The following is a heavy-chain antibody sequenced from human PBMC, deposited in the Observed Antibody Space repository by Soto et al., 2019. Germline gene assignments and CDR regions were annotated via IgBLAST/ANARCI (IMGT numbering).Heavy chain of an antibody. D-gene: IGHD6-13*01. CDR3: ARDSPGQQPDHYYYYMDV. V-gene: IGHV4-31*03. J-gene: IGHJ6*03. CDR2: IYYSGST. Sequence: SETLSLTCTVSGGSISSGGYYWSWIRQHPGKGLEWIGYIYYSGSTYYNPSLKSRVTISVDTSKNQFSLKLSSVTAADTAVYYCARDSPGQQPDHYYYYMDVWGKGTTVTVSS. CDR1: GGSISSGGYY.